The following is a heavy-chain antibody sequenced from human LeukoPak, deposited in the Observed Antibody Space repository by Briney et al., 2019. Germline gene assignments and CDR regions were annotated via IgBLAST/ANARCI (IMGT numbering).Heavy chain of an antibody. J-gene: IGHJ4*02. CDR3: TIYGSGSIFDY. CDR1: GYTFTSYY. Sequence: ASVKVSCKASGYTFTSYYIHWVRQAPGQGLEWMGIINPSGGSTSYAQKFQGRVTMTRDTSTSTVYMELSSLRSEDTAVYYCTIYGSGSIFDYWGQGTLVTVSS. D-gene: IGHD3-10*01. CDR2: INPSGGST. V-gene: IGHV1-46*01.